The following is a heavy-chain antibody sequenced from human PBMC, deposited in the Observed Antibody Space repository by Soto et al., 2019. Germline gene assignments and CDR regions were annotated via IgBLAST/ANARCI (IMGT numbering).Heavy chain of an antibody. CDR3: ASSSPFHY. CDR2: IYYSGNT. V-gene: IGHV4-39*01. Sequence: SETLSLTCSVSSASLSSSTYYWSWIRQPPGRGPEWIGSIYYSGNTYYKPSLKSRVSISIDTSRNQFSLKLTSVTAADAGVYYCASSSPFHYWGPGILVTVSS. CDR1: SASLSSSTYY. D-gene: IGHD6-6*01. J-gene: IGHJ4*02.